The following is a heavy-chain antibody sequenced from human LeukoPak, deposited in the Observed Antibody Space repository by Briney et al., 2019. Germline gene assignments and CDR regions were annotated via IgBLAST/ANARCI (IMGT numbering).Heavy chain of an antibody. CDR2: IYSGGST. D-gene: IGHD3-22*01. V-gene: IGHV3-66*01. CDR3: ARATYYYDSSGPYYFDY. Sequence: GGSLRLSCAASGFTFDDYGMSWVRQAPGKGLEWVSVIYSGGSTYYADSVKGRFTISRDNSKNTLYLQMNSLRAEDTAVYYCARATYYYDSSGPYYFDYWGQGTLVTVSS. J-gene: IGHJ4*02. CDR1: GFTFDDYG.